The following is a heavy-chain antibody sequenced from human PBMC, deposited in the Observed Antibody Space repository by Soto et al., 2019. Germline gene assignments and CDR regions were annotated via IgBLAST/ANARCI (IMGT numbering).Heavy chain of an antibody. CDR1: GGSISSYY. D-gene: IGHD2-21*01. CDR2: IYYSGST. J-gene: IGHJ6*03. CDR3: ARVGGDEYYYYMDV. V-gene: IGHV4-59*01. Sequence: SETLSLTCTVSGGSISSYYWSWIRQPPGKGLEWIGYIYYSGSTNYNPSLKSRVTISVDTSKNQFSLKLSSVTAADTAVYYCARVGGDEYYYYMDVWGKGTTVTVSS.